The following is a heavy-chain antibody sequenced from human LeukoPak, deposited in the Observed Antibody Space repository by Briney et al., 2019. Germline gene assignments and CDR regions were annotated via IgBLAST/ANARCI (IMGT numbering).Heavy chain of an antibody. CDR2: ISSSSSYI. D-gene: IGHD3-9*01. Sequence: GGSLRLSCAASGFTLSSYAMSWVRQAPGKGLERVSSISSSSSYIYYADSVKGRFTISRDNAKNSLYLQMNSLRAEDTAVYYCARDVLGGDFDWLLRSYFDYWGQGTLVTVSS. CDR3: ARDVLGGDFDWLLRSYFDY. CDR1: GFTLSSYA. J-gene: IGHJ4*02. V-gene: IGHV3-21*01.